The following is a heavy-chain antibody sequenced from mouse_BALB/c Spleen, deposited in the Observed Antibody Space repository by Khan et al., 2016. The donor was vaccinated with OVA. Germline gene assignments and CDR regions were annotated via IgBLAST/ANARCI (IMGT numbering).Heavy chain of an antibody. CDR1: GYTFTSYD. CDR3: ARGGYGGFAY. V-gene: IGHV1-85*01. CDR2: MFPGAGST. J-gene: IGHJ3*01. Sequence: VQLQESGAELVKPGASVKLSCKASGYTFTSYDINWVRQRPEQGLEWIGWMFPGAGSTTYNENFKGKATLITDKSSSTAYMQLSRLTSEDSGAYFGARGGYGGFAYWGQGTLVTVSA. D-gene: IGHD2-14*01.